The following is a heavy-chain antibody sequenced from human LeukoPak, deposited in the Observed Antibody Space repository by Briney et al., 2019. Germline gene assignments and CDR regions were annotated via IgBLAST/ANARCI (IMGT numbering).Heavy chain of an antibody. J-gene: IGHJ4*02. CDR3: ARASSLLYYDILTYFDY. CDR2: INHNSGGT. Sequence: ASVKVSCKASGYTFTSYYMHWVRQAPGQGLERMGWINHNSGGTNYAQKFQGRVTMTRDTSISTAYMELSRLRSDDTAVYYCARASSLLYYDILTYFDYWGQGTLVTVSS. CDR1: GYTFTSYY. D-gene: IGHD3-9*01. V-gene: IGHV1-2*02.